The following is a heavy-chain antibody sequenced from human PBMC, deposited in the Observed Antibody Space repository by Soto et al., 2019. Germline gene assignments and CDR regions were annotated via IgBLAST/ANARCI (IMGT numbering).Heavy chain of an antibody. J-gene: IGHJ4*02. CDR3: AKSRYSDSSGDFYDY. Sequence: PGGSLRLSGAASAFTFNNYSISWVRQAPGKGLEWVSGIGGSGLTTYYADSVKGRFTISRDNSNNTLFLQMNSLRAEDTAVYYCAKSRYSDSSGDFYDYSGQGTLVTVSS. CDR2: IGGSGLTT. D-gene: IGHD3-22*01. V-gene: IGHV3-23*01. CDR1: AFTFNNYS.